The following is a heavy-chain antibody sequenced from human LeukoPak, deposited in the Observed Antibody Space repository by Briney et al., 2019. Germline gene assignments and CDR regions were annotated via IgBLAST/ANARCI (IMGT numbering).Heavy chain of an antibody. CDR2: INSNSDTV. CDR1: GFPFRTYG. J-gene: IGHJ4*01. D-gene: IGHD2-2*01. CDR3: ARDTRGESDY. V-gene: IGHV3-48*04. Sequence: GSLRLSCAASGFPFRTYGMNWVRQAPGKGLEWISYINSNSDTVHYSNSVEGRFTISRDNAKNSLYLQMNSLRAEDTAMYYCARDTRGESDYWGHGTLVTVSS.